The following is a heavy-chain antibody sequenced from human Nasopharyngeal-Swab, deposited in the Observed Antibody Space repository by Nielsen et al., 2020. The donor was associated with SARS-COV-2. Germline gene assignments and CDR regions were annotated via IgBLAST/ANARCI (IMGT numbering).Heavy chain of an antibody. V-gene: IGHV3-21*01. CDR3: ARDDGQWLNPVYYFDY. J-gene: IGHJ4*02. D-gene: IGHD6-19*01. Sequence: GGSLRLSCAASGFTFSSYSMNWVRQAPGKGLESVSSISSSSSYIYYADSVKGRFTISRDDAKNSLYLQMNSLRAEDTAVYYCARDDGQWLNPVYYFDYWGQGTLVTVSS. CDR1: GFTFSSYS. CDR2: ISSSSSYI.